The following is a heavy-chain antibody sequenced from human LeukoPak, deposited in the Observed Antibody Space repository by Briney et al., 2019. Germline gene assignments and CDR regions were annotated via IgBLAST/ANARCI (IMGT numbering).Heavy chain of an antibody. CDR3: AREDYPNGEGCFDY. CDR1: GFSVSSKY. Sequence: GGSLRLSCAASGFSVSSKYMSWVRQAPGKGLEWVSLLHNGDTTYYADSVKGRFTISRDNSKNTLYLQMNSLRAEDTAVYYCAREDYPNGEGCFDYWGQGTLVTVSS. CDR2: LHNGDTT. D-gene: IGHD3-10*01. V-gene: IGHV3-53*01. J-gene: IGHJ4*02.